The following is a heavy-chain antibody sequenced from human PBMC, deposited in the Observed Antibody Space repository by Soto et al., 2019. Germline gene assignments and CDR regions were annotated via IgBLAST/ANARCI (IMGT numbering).Heavy chain of an antibody. V-gene: IGHV2-5*02. J-gene: IGHJ4*02. CDR1: GFSLTTSGVG. D-gene: IGHD3-3*01. CDR3: AHRILRTVFGLVTTTAIYFDF. CDR2: IYWDDDK. Sequence: QITLNESGPAVVKPAETLTLTCTLSGFSLTTSGVGVGWIRQSPGKAPEWLALIYWDDDKRYSASLKSRLTITKDTSKNQVVLTMASVDPGDTATYYCAHRILRTVFGLVTTTAIYFDFWGQGTPVVVSS.